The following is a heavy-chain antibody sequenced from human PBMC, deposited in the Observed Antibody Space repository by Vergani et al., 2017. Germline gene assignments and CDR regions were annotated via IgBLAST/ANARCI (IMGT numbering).Heavy chain of an antibody. D-gene: IGHD1-1*01. Sequence: QVQLVESEGGVVQPGRSLTLSCVASGFTFSSHGLHWVRQAPGKGLDWVAGIWYDGSNKYYGDSVKGRFTISRDNSKNTLYLQVNSLRVEDTAVYYCARWGNEKRLDSWGQGTLVTVSS. CDR3: ARWGNEKRLDS. CDR1: GFTFSSHG. J-gene: IGHJ5*01. V-gene: IGHV3-33*01. CDR2: IWYDGSNK.